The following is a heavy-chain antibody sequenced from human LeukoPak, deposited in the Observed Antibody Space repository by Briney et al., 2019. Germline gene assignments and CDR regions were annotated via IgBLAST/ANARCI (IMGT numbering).Heavy chain of an antibody. CDR1: GGSISSGGYY. J-gene: IGHJ5*02. Sequence: SETLSLTCTVSGGSISSGGYYWSWIRQHPGKGLEWIGYIYYSGSTNYNPSLKSRVTISVDTSKNQFSLKLSSVTAADTAVYYCARDLGPGNWFDPWGQGTLVTVSS. D-gene: IGHD1-1*01. CDR2: IYYSGST. CDR3: ARDLGPGNWFDP. V-gene: IGHV4-61*08.